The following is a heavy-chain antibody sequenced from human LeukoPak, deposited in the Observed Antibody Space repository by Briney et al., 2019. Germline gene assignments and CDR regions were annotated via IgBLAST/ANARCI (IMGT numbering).Heavy chain of an antibody. CDR1: GFTFSSYA. Sequence: GGSLRLSCAASGFTFSSYAMSWVRHAPGKGLELVSAISGSGGSTYYADSAKGRFTISRDNSKNTLYLQMNSLRAEDTAVYYCAKTQQRPVYDYWGQGTLVTVSS. D-gene: IGHD6-13*01. V-gene: IGHV3-23*01. J-gene: IGHJ4*02. CDR3: AKTQQRPVYDY. CDR2: ISGSGGST.